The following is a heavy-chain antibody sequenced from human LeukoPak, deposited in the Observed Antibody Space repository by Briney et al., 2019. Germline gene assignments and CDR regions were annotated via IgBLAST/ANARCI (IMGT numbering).Heavy chain of an antibody. Sequence: SETLSLTCTVSGGSISRNYWNWIRQPPGKGLEWIGNIYYSETTNYNPSLKSRVSISVDTSKNLLSLKLSSVTAADTAVYYCARYSGTGFDYWGQGTLVTVSS. CDR1: GGSISRNY. V-gene: IGHV4-59*01. D-gene: IGHD1-14*01. J-gene: IGHJ4*02. CDR3: ARYSGTGFDY. CDR2: IYYSETT.